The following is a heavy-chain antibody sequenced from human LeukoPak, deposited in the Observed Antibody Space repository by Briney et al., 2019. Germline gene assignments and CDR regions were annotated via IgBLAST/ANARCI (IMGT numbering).Heavy chain of an antibody. V-gene: IGHV3-30*14. CDR2: ISYDGSNK. CDR1: GFTFSSYA. CDR3: VKDLTGTWSFDY. D-gene: IGHD3-9*01. J-gene: IGHJ4*02. Sequence: TGRSLRLSCAASGFTFSSYAMHWVRQAPGKGLEWVAVISYDGSNKYYADSVKGRFTISRDNSKNALYLQLTSLRLEDTALYYCVKDLTGTWSFDYWGQGTLVTVSS.